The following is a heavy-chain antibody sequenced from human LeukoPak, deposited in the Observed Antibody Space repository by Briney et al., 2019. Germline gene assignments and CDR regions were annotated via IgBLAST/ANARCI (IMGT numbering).Heavy chain of an antibody. CDR3: ARGEIDYGGY. D-gene: IGHD4/OR15-4a*01. CDR1: GYTFTVYY. CDR2: INPNSGGT. V-gene: IGHV1-2*02. Sequence: ASVKVSCKASGYTFTVYYIHWVRQAPGQGPECMGWINPNSGGTNYAQKFQGRVTMTRDTSISTAYMELSRLRSDDTAVYYCARGEIDYGGYWGQGTLVTVSS. J-gene: IGHJ4*02.